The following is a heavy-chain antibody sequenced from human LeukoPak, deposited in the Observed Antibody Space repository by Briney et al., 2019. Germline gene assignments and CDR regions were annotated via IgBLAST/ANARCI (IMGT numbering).Heavy chain of an antibody. D-gene: IGHD2-2*01. CDR2: ISGSGGDT. Sequence: QPGGSLRLSCAASGFTFSNYAMSSGRQAPGRGLEWVSGISGSGGDTYYADSVKGRFTISRDNSKNTLYLQMNSLRAEDTAVYYCAKDRSCSNNICHGDFDYWGQGTLVTVSS. V-gene: IGHV3-23*01. CDR1: GFTFSNYA. J-gene: IGHJ4*02. CDR3: AKDRSCSNNICHGDFDY.